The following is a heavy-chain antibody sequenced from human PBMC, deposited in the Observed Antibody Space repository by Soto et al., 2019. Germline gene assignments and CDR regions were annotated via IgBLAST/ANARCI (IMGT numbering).Heavy chain of an antibody. CDR1: GFTFSNYA. D-gene: IGHD3-22*01. J-gene: IGHJ3*02. CDR3: AKGTYYYDSSGAFDI. V-gene: IGHV3-23*01. CDR2: ISGSGGST. Sequence: GGSLRLSCAASGFTFSNYAMSWVRQAPGKGLEWVSAISGSGGSTYYADSVKGRFTISRDNSKNTLYLQMNSLRAEDTAVYYCAKGTYYYDSSGAFDIWGQGTMVTVSS.